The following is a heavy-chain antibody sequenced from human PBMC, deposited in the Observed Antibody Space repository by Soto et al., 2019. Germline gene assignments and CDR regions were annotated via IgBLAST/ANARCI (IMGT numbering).Heavy chain of an antibody. CDR1: GGSISSGGYY. J-gene: IGHJ4*02. V-gene: IGHV4-31*03. D-gene: IGHD2-15*01. CDR2: IYYSGST. Sequence: SETLSLTCTVSGGSISSGGYYWSWIRQHPGKGLECIGYIYYSGSTYYNPSLKSRVTISVDTSKNQFSLKLSSVAAADTAVYYCARHCSGGSCYIPIDYWGQGTLVTVSS. CDR3: ARHCSGGSCYIPIDY.